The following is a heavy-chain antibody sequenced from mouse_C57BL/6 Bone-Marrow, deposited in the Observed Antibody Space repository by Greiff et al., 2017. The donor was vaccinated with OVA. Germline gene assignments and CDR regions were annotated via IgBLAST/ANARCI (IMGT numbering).Heavy chain of an antibody. V-gene: IGHV1-81*01. Sequence: QVHVKQSGAELARPGASVKLSCKASGYTFTSYGISWVKQRTGQGLEWIGEIYPRSGNTYYNEKFKGKATLTADKSSSTAYMELRSLTSEDSAVYVCAFYYYGSSYAWFAYWGQGTLVTVSA. CDR3: AFYYYGSSYAWFAY. CDR2: IYPRSGNT. CDR1: GYTFTSYG. J-gene: IGHJ3*01. D-gene: IGHD1-1*01.